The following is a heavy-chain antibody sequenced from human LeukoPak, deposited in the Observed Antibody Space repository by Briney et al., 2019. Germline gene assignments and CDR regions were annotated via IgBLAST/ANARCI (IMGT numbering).Heavy chain of an antibody. Sequence: SKTLSPTWTGSGGSICSYYWSWIRQTAGKGLEWIRYIYTSGSTNYNPSLKSRVTISVDTSKNQFSLKLSSVTAANTAVYYCARHRLQYFDCIVMDVWGKGTTVTVSS. V-gene: IGHV4-4*09. CDR1: GGSICSYY. CDR2: IYTSGST. J-gene: IGHJ6*04. D-gene: IGHD3-9*01. CDR3: ARHRLQYFDCIVMDV.